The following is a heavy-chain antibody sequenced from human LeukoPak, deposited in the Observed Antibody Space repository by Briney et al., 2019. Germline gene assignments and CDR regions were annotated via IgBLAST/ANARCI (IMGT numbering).Heavy chain of an antibody. CDR1: GFTFSAYT. Sequence: GGSLRLSCAASGFTFSAYTIHWVRQAPGKGLEWVAVISYDGSNKYSADSVKGRFTISRDNSKNTLYLQMNSLRAEDTAVYYCARGITMVRGGDRYYYYGMDVWGQGTTVTVSS. V-gene: IGHV3-30*04. CDR3: ARGITMVRGGDRYYYYGMDV. CDR2: ISYDGSNK. J-gene: IGHJ6*02. D-gene: IGHD3-10*01.